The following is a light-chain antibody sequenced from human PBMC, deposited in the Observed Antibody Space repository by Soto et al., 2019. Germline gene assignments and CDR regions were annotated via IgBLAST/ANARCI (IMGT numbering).Light chain of an antibody. CDR1: QGISSY. CDR2: AAS. V-gene: IGKV1-9*01. CDR3: QQLNSYPLT. Sequence: DIQLTQSPSFLSASVGDRVTITCRASQGISSYLAWYQQKPGKAPKLLIYAASTLQSGVPSRFSGSGSGTEFPLTISSLQPEYFATYYWQQLNSYPLTFGPGTKVDIK. J-gene: IGKJ3*01.